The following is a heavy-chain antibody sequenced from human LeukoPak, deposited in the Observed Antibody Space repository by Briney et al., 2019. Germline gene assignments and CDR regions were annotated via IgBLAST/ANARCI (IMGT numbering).Heavy chain of an antibody. CDR2: IYHNGNS. CDR1: GFTFSSYAM. CDR3: LVSSGWRLNN. J-gene: IGHJ4*02. D-gene: IGHD6-19*01. Sequence: GSLRLSCAASGFTFSSYAMSCVRQAPGKGLEWIGEIYHNGNSNYNPSLRSRVAMSVDKSKNQFSLQLSSVTAADTAVYYCLVSSGWRLNNWGQGTLVTVSS. V-gene: IGHV4-4*02.